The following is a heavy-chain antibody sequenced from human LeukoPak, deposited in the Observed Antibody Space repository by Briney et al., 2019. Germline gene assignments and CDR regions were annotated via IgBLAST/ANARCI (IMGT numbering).Heavy chain of an antibody. CDR2: INPNNGGT. V-gene: IGHV1-2*02. CDR1: GYTFTGYY. J-gene: IGHJ4*02. Sequence: ASVKVSCKASGYTFTGYYMHWVRQAPGQGLAWMGWINPNNGGTNYAQKVQGRVTMTRDTSISTAYMELSRLTSDDTAVYYCARGRGTTSSNFDYWGQGTLVTVSS. D-gene: IGHD2-2*01. CDR3: ARGRGTTSSNFDY.